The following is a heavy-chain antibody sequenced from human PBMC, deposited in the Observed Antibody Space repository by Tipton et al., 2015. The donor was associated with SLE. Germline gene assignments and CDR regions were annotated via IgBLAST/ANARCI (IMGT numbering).Heavy chain of an antibody. CDR2: INHSGST. CDR3: ARGHIVLMVTWFDP. D-gene: IGHD2-8*01. CDR1: GGSFSGYY. V-gene: IGHV4-34*01. J-gene: IGHJ5*02. Sequence: LRLSCAVYGGSFSGYYWSWIRQPPGKGLEWIGEINHSGSTNYNPSLKSRVTISVDTSKNQFSLKLSSVTAADTAVYYCARGHIVLMVTWFDPWGQGTLVTVSS.